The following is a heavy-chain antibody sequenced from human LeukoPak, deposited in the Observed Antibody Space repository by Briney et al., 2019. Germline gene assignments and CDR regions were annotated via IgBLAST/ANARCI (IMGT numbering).Heavy chain of an antibody. D-gene: IGHD4-4*01. CDR2: IYYSGST. V-gene: IGHV4-59*08. CDR3: ARGQKVNGWFDP. CDR1: GGSISSYY. J-gene: IGHJ5*02. Sequence: MTSETLSLTCTASGGSISSYYWSWIRQPPGKGLGWIGYIYYSGSTNYNPSLKSRVTISVDTSKNQFSLKLSSVTAADTAVYYCARGQKVNGWFDPWGQGTLVTVSS.